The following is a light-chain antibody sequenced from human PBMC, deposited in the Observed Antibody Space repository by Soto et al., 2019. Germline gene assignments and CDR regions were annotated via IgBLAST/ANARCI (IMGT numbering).Light chain of an antibody. CDR3: QQYGGSPPVT. CDR2: GAS. Sequence: EIVLTQSPRTLSLSPGERASLSCRASQDITKTYLAWYQQKPGQAPRLLIYGASIRATGIPDRFSGSGSGTDFTLTISRLEPEDFAVYYSQQYGGSPPVTFGQGTRLEIK. V-gene: IGKV3-20*01. CDR1: QDITKTY. J-gene: IGKJ5*01.